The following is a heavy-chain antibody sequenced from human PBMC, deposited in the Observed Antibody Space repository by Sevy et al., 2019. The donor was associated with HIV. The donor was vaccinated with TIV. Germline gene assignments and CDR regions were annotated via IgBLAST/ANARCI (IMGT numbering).Heavy chain of an antibody. CDR1: GGTFSSYA. V-gene: IGHV1-69*13. CDR2: IIPIFGTA. CDR3: ARDYYDSSGYEPAYYFDY. J-gene: IGHJ4*02. D-gene: IGHD3-22*01. Sequence: ASVKVSCKASGGTFSSYAISWVRQAPGQGLEWMGGIIPIFGTANNTQKFQGRVTITADESTSTAYMELSSLRSEDTAVYYCARDYYDSSGYEPAYYFDYWGQGTLVTVSS.